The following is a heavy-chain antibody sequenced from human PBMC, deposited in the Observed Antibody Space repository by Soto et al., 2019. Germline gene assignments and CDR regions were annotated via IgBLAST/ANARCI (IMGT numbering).Heavy chain of an antibody. CDR3: ARVPSIPKARVPDY. CDR2: IKEDGSEK. J-gene: IGHJ4*02. Sequence: EVQLVESGGGLVQPGGSLRLSCAASGFTFSNYWMSWVRQAPGKGLEWVANIKEDGSEKYYVDSVKGRFTISRDNAKNSLYLHMDSLRAEDTAVYYCARVPSIPKARVPDYWGQGTLVTVSS. V-gene: IGHV3-7*01. CDR1: GFTFSNYW. D-gene: IGHD2-2*01.